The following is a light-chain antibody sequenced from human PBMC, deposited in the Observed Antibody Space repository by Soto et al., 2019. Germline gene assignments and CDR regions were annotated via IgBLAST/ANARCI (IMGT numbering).Light chain of an antibody. CDR2: EVT. CDR3: CSYTSSDTHLV. CDR1: SSDVGGYNY. V-gene: IGLV2-14*01. J-gene: IGLJ3*02. Sequence: QSVLTQPASVSGSPGQSITISCTGTSSDVGGYNYVSWYQQHPGKAPKLMIYEVTNRPSGVSSRFSGSKSGNTSSLTIPGLQAEDEADYYCCSYTSSDTHLVFGGGTQLTVL.